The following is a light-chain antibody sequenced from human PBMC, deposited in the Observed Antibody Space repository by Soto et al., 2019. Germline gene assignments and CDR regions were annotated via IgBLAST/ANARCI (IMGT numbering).Light chain of an antibody. CDR1: SSNIGNNA. Sequence: QSVLTQPPSVSDAPRQRVTISCSGSSSNIGNNAVDWYQQLPGKAPKLLIYYDDLLPSGVSDRFSGSKSGTSASLAISGFQSEDEDDYYCAAWDDGLNGPVFGTGTKLTVL. V-gene: IGLV1-36*01. CDR2: YDD. CDR3: AAWDDGLNGPV. J-gene: IGLJ1*01.